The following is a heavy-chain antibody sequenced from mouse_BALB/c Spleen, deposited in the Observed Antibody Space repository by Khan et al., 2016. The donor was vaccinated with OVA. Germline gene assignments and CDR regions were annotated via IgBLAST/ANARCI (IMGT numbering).Heavy chain of an antibody. D-gene: IGHD2-3*01. V-gene: IGHV3-2*02. CDR3: ARDGSRYNYAMDY. Sequence: VQLKESGPGLVKPSQSLSLTCPVTGYSITSDYAWNWIRQFPGNKLEWMGYISSSGSTNYNPALKSRISITRDTSKNQFFLQLNSVTTEDTATYYCARDGSRYNYAMDYWGQGTSVTVSS. CDR2: ISSSGST. J-gene: IGHJ4*01. CDR1: GYSITSDYA.